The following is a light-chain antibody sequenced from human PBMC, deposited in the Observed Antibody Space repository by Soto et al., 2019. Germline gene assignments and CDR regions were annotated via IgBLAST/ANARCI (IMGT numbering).Light chain of an antibody. CDR2: GAS. J-gene: IGKJ1*01. Sequence: EIVVTQSPGTLSLSPGERATLSCRASQSVDSSYSAWYQQKPGQAPRLLIYGASSRATGIPDRFSGSGSGTDFTLTISRLEPEHFAVYYCQQYGSSSWTFGQGTKVEIK. CDR3: QQYGSSSWT. V-gene: IGKV3-20*01. CDR1: QSVDSSY.